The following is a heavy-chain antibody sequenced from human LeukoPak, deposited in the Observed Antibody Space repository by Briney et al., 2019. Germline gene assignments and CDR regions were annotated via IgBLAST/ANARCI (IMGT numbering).Heavy chain of an antibody. CDR3: SKGYCSTTSCYRFDY. CDR2: ISGSGGST. J-gene: IGHJ4*02. Sequence: PGGSLRLSCAASGFTFSTYAMSWVRQAPGKGLEWVSAISGSGGSTYYADSVKGRFTISRDNSKNTLYLQVNSLRAEDTAVYYCSKGYCSTTSCYRFDYWGQGTLVTVSS. CDR1: GFTFSTYA. V-gene: IGHV3-23*01. D-gene: IGHD2-2*01.